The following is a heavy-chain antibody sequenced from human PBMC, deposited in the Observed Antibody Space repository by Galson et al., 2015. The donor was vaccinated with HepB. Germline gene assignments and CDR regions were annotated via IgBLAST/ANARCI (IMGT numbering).Heavy chain of an antibody. Sequence: SLGLSCAASGLTFDDYAMHWVRQAPGKGLEWVSGMSWNSGSIGYADSVKGRFTISRDNAKNSLYLQMNSLRAEDTAVYYCAKAIQYILTGLIHWGQGTLVTVSS. CDR2: MSWNSGSI. V-gene: IGHV3-9*01. D-gene: IGHD3-9*01. CDR1: GLTFDDYA. J-gene: IGHJ4*02. CDR3: AKAIQYILTGLIH.